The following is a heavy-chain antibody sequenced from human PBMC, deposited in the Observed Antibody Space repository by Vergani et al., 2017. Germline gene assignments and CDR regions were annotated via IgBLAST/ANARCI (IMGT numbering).Heavy chain of an antibody. Sequence: QVQLQQWGAGLLKPSETLSLTCAVYGGSFSGYYWSWIRQPPGKGLEWIGEINHSGSTNYNSSLKSRVTISVDTSKNQFSLKLSSVTAADTAVYYCARAVGCSSTSCYRAYYYYMDVWGKGTTVTVSS. V-gene: IGHV4-34*01. CDR3: ARAVGCSSTSCYRAYYYYMDV. J-gene: IGHJ6*03. CDR2: INHSGST. CDR1: GGSFSGYY. D-gene: IGHD2-2*02.